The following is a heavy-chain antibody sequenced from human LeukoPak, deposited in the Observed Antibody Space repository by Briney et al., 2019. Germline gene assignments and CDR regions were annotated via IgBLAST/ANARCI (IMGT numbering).Heavy chain of an antibody. J-gene: IGHJ4*02. CDR2: ISGGGDIT. CDR1: GFNFANHA. V-gene: IGHV3-23*01. D-gene: IGHD2-21*02. Sequence: TGGSLRLSCAASGFNFANHAMSWVRQTPGKGLEWVSAISGGGDITYYADSVTGRFTISRDNSKDTLFLQMHSLRPGDTAVYYCVREDTPATANYWGQGTPVTISS. CDR3: VREDTPATANY.